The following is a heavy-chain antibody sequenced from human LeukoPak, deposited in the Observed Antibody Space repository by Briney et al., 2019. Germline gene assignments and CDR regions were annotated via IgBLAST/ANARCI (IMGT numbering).Heavy chain of an antibody. CDR2: TYYRSKWYN. Sequence: SQTLSLTCAISGDSVSSNSAAWNWIRQSPSGGLEWLGRTYYRSKWYNDYAVSVKSRITINPDTSKNQFSLQLNSVTPEDTAVYYCARGLLWFGDPNTGWFDPWGQGTLVTVSS. J-gene: IGHJ5*02. V-gene: IGHV6-1*01. D-gene: IGHD3-10*01. CDR1: GDSVSSNSAA. CDR3: ARGLLWFGDPNTGWFDP.